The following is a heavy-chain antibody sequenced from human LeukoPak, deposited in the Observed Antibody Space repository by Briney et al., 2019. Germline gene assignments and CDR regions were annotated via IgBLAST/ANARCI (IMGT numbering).Heavy chain of an antibody. CDR3: TRVDFYYYYMDF. CDR2: IYPRDSHT. J-gene: IGHJ6*03. V-gene: IGHV5-51*01. CDR1: GYSFTDYW. Sequence: GESLKISCKASGYSFTDYWIGWVRQMPGKGLEWMGIIYPRDSHTIYSPSFQGQVIVSADKSITTAYLQWSSLKASDTAIYYCTRVDFYYYYMDFWGKGTTVSVSS.